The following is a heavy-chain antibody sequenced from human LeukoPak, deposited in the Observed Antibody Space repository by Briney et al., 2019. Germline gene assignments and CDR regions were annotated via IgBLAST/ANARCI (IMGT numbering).Heavy chain of an antibody. D-gene: IGHD2-2*01. CDR1: GYSLTSYG. Sequence: GASVKVSCKASGYSLTSYGISWVRPAPGQGLEWLGWISTYNGNTNYAQKFQGRVTMTTDTSTSTGYMELRSLRSDDTAVYYCARAVPTAAGGYYMDVWGKGTTVTVSS. J-gene: IGHJ6*03. CDR3: ARAVPTAAGGYYMDV. CDR2: ISTYNGNT. V-gene: IGHV1-18*01.